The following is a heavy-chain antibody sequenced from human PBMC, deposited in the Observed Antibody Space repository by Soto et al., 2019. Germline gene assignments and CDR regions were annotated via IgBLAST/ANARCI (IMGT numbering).Heavy chain of an antibody. CDR3: ARGGGGGLFDP. V-gene: IGHV3-11*06. CDR1: GFSFSDSY. D-gene: IGHD2-21*01. Sequence: GGSLRLSCTTSGFSFSDSYMSWIRQAPGKGLEWISYISPRSTFRDYAESVKGRFTISRDSVKNSLYLQMNNLTAGDTGVYYCARGGGGGLFDPWGQGSLVTVSS. J-gene: IGHJ5*02. CDR2: ISPRSTFR.